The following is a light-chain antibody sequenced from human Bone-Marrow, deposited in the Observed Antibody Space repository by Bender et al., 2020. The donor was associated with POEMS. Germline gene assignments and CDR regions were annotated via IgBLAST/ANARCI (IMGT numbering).Light chain of an antibody. CDR2: DDS. J-gene: IGLJ1*01. V-gene: IGLV3-21*02. CDR1: NIGSNS. CDR3: QACSSSTRFV. Sequence: SYVLTQPPSVSVAPGQTARITCGGNNIGSNSVHWYQQKPGQAPVLVVCDDSDRPSGIPDRFSGTNSGNTATLIISRVEAGDEADYHCQACSSSTRFVFGTGTQVTVL.